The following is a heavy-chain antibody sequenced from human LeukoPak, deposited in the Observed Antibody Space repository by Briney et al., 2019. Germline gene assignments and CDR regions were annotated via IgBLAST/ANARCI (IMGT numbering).Heavy chain of an antibody. CDR3: ATPYSSSWFLFDY. CDR2: INPNSGGT. CDR1: GYTFTGYY. J-gene: IGHJ4*02. V-gene: IGHV1-2*02. D-gene: IGHD6-13*01. Sequence: GASVKVSCKASGYTFTGYYMHWVRQAPGQGLEWMGWINPNSGGTNYAQKFQGRVTMTRDTSISTAYMELSRLRSDDTAVYYCATPYSSSWFLFDYWDQGTLVTVSS.